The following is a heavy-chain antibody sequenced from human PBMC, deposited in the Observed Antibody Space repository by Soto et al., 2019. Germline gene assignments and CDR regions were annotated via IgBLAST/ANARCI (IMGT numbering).Heavy chain of an antibody. Sequence: SVKVSCKASGGAFSSYTISWVRQAPGQGLEWMGRIIPILGIANYAQKFQGRVTITADKSTSTAYMELSSLRSEDTAVYYCARSTFGGVIVPNWFDPWGQGTLVTVSS. V-gene: IGHV1-69*02. J-gene: IGHJ5*02. D-gene: IGHD3-16*02. CDR3: ARSTFGGVIVPNWFDP. CDR2: IIPILGIA. CDR1: GGAFSSYT.